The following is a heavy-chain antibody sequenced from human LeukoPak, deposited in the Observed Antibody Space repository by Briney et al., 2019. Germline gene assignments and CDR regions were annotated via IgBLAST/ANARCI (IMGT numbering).Heavy chain of an antibody. CDR3: ARREDSGWYRFDY. V-gene: IGHV4-31*03. CDR1: GGSISSGGYY. J-gene: IGHJ4*02. Sequence: SETLSLTCTVSGGSISSGGYYWSWIRQHPGKGLEWIGYIYYSGSTYYNPSLKSRVTISVDTSKNQFSLKLSSVTAADTAVYYCARREDSGWYRFDYWGQGTLVTVSS. D-gene: IGHD6-19*01. CDR2: IYYSGST.